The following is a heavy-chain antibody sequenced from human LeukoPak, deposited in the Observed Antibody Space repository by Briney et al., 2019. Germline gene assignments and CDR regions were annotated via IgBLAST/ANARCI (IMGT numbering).Heavy chain of an antibody. CDR2: IKQDGSEK. CDR3: ARALQWLATDAFDI. V-gene: IGHV3-7*01. Sequence: GGSLRLSCAASGFTFSSYWMSWVRQAPGKGLEWVANIKQDGSEKYYVDSVKGRFTISRDNAKNSLYLQMNSLRVEDTAVYYCARALQWLATDAFDIWGQGTMVTVSS. D-gene: IGHD6-19*01. CDR1: GFTFSSYW. J-gene: IGHJ3*02.